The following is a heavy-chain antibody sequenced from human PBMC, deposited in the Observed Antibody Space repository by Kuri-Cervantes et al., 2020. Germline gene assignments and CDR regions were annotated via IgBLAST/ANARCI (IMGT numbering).Heavy chain of an antibody. J-gene: IGHJ6*02. D-gene: IGHD1-26*01. CDR2: IYYSGGT. Sequence: SETLSLTCTVSGGSISSYYWSWIRQPPGKGLEWIGYIYYSGGTNYNPSLKSRVTISVDTSKNQFSLKLSSVTAADTAVYYCARDLMGAYSGSYYKGGYYYYYYGMDVWGQGTTVTVSS. CDR3: ARDLMGAYSGSYYKGGYYYYYYGMDV. V-gene: IGHV4-59*01. CDR1: GGSISSYY.